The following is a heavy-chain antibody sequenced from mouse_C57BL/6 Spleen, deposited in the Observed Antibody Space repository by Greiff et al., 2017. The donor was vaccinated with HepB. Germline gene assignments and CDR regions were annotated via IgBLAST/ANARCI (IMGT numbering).Heavy chain of an antibody. J-gene: IGHJ3*01. V-gene: IGHV1-52*01. Sequence: QVHVKQPGAELVRPGSSVKLSCKASGYTFTSYWMHWVKQRPIQGLEWIGNIDPSDSETHYNQKFKDKATLTVDKSSSTAYMQLSSLTSEDSAVYYCASSYYGSSYGVWFAYWGQGTLVTVSA. D-gene: IGHD1-1*01. CDR1: GYTFTSYW. CDR2: IDPSDSET. CDR3: ASSYYGSSYGVWFAY.